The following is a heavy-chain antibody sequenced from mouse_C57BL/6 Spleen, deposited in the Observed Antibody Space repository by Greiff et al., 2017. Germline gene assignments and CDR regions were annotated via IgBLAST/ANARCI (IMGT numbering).Heavy chain of an antibody. D-gene: IGHD1-1*01. CDR3: ARFTTVVATGYFDY. CDR1: GYTFTSYW. V-gene: IGHV1-69*01. CDR2: IDPSDSYT. Sequence: QVQLKESGAELVMPGASVKLSCKASGYTFTSYWMHWVKQRPGQGLEWIGEIDPSDSYTNYNQKFKGKSTLTVDKSSSTAYMQLSSLTSEDSAVYYCARFTTVVATGYFDYWGQGTTLTVSS. J-gene: IGHJ2*01.